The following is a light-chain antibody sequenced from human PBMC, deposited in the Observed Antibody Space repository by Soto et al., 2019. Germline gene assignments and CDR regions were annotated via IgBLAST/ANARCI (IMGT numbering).Light chain of an antibody. V-gene: IGLV1-51*01. CDR3: ATWDSILRAGV. CDR1: LSNIGSNY. J-gene: IGLJ2*01. Sequence: QSVLTQPSSVSAAPGQKVTISCSGNLSNIGSNYVSWYQQLPGTAPSLLIYDNDKRPSGIPDRLSGSKSGTSATLGITGLQTGDEADYYCATWDSILRAGVFVGGTKVTVL. CDR2: DND.